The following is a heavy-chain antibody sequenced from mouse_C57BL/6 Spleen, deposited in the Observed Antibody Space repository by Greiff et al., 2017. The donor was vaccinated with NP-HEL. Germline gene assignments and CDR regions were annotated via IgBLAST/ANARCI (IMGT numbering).Heavy chain of an antibody. CDR1: GYTFTSYW. J-gene: IGHJ1*03. Sequence: VHVKQSGTVLARPGASVKMSCKTSGYTFTSYWMHWVKQRPGQGLEWIGAIYPGNSDTSYNQKFKGKAKLTAVTPASTAYMELSSLTNEDSAVYDCTRCDDSYPYFDVWGTRTTVTVSS. CDR2: IYPGNSDT. CDR3: TRCDDSYPYFDV. D-gene: IGHD2-3*01. V-gene: IGHV1-5*01.